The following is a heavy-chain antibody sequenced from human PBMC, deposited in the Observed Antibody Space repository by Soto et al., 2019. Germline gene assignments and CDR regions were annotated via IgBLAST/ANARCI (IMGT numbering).Heavy chain of an antibody. CDR2: MNPNSGNT. V-gene: IGHV1-8*01. Sequence: ASVKVSCKASGYTFTSHYINWVRQATGQGLEWMGWMNPNSGNTGYAQKFQGRVTMTRNTSISTAYMELSSLRSEDTAVYYCARGPSSSSNWFDPWGQGTLVTVSS. D-gene: IGHD6-6*01. CDR1: GYTFTSHY. J-gene: IGHJ5*02. CDR3: ARGPSSSSNWFDP.